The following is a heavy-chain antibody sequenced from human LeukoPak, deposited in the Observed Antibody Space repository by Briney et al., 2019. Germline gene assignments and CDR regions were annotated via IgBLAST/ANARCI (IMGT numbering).Heavy chain of an antibody. CDR2: IIPIFGTA. Sequence: GASVKVSCKASGYIFTSYVLHWVRQAPGQGLEWMGGIIPIFGTANYAQKFQGRVTITADESTSTAYMELSSLRSEDTAVYYCARDLTGGSYYDEYGMDVWGQGTTVTVSS. V-gene: IGHV1-69*13. CDR1: GYIFTSYV. J-gene: IGHJ6*02. CDR3: ARDLTGGSYYDEYGMDV. D-gene: IGHD1-26*01.